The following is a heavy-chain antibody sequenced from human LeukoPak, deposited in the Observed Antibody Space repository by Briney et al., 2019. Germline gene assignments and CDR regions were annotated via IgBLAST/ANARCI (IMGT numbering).Heavy chain of an antibody. CDR2: IIPIFGTA. Sequence: ASVKVSCKASGGTFSSYAISWVRQAPGQGLEWMGGIIPIFGTANYAQKFQGRVTITADESTSTAYMELSSLRSEDTAVYYCARHVPPSGDHFDCWGQGTLVTVSS. CDR3: ARHVPPSGDHFDC. J-gene: IGHJ4*02. D-gene: IGHD3-10*01. V-gene: IGHV1-69*13. CDR1: GGTFSSYA.